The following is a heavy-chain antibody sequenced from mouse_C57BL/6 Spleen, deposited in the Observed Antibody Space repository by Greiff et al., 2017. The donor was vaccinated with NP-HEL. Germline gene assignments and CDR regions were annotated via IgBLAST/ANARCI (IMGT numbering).Heavy chain of an antibody. CDR2: IHPNSGST. CDR3: ARPLLLRIYAMDY. V-gene: IGHV1-64*01. J-gene: IGHJ4*01. D-gene: IGHD2-10*01. CDR1: GYTFTSYW. Sequence: QVQLQQPGAELVKPGASVKLSCKASGYTFTSYWMHWVKQRPGQGLEWIGMIHPNSGSTNYNEKFKSKATLTVDKSSSTAYMQLSSLISEDSAVYYCARPLLLRIYAMDYWGQGTSVTVSS.